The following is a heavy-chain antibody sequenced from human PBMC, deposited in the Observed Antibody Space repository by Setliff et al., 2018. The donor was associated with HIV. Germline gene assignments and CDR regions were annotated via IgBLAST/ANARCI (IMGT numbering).Heavy chain of an antibody. V-gene: IGHV1-69*13. J-gene: IGHJ5*02. CDR1: GGTFSCHS. CDR2: IIPLFGTA. D-gene: IGHD1-26*01. Sequence: SVKVSCKADGGTFSCHSINWVLQAPGQGLEWMGEIIPLFGTAHYAQRFQGRVTITADHSTSTAYMELSRLKSADTAVYFCARAPAHEHATGRYSSSHRFDPWGKGTLVTVS. CDR3: ARAPAHEHATGRYSSSHRFDP.